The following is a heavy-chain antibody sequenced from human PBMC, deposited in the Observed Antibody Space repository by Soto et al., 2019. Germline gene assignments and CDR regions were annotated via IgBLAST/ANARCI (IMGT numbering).Heavy chain of an antibody. D-gene: IGHD3-22*01. Sequence: QLQLQESGPGLVKPSETLSLTCTVSGGSISSSSYYWGWIRQPPGKGLEWIGSLYYSGSTYYNPSLTXXVXIXXDTSKNQFSLKLSSVTAADTAVYYCVGSGYSPFDYWGQGTLVTVSS. CDR3: VGSGYSPFDY. CDR2: LYYSGST. V-gene: IGHV4-39*01. J-gene: IGHJ4*02. CDR1: GGSISSSSYY.